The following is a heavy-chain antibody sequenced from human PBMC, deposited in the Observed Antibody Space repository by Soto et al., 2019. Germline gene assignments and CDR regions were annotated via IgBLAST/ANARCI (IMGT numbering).Heavy chain of an antibody. CDR1: GYSFSNYG. Sequence: QVQLVQSGAEVKKPGASVKVSCKSSGYSFSNYGITWVRQAPGQGLEWMGWITVHSGKTNYAPKVQGRVTMTRDTSTSTASMELRSLRSDDSAVYYCARVIATEVRAFDSWGQGTLVTVSP. CDR2: ITVHSGKT. V-gene: IGHV1-18*01. CDR3: ARVIATEVRAFDS. D-gene: IGHD6-13*01. J-gene: IGHJ4*02.